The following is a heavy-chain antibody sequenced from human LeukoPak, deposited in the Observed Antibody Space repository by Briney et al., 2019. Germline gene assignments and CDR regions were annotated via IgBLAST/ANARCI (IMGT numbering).Heavy chain of an antibody. J-gene: IGHJ4*02. V-gene: IGHV3-7*03. CDR1: GFTISSYW. CDR2: IKQEGSEE. Sequence: GGSLRLSCVASGFTISSYWMHWVRQAPGKGLEWVANIKQEGSEEYYVDSVKGRFTISRDNAKNSLYLQMNSLRAEDTAVYYCARRYFDYWGQGILVTVSS. CDR3: ARRYFDY.